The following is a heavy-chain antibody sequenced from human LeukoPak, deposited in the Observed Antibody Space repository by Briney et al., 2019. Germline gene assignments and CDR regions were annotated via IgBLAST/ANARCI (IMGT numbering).Heavy chain of an antibody. CDR3: AELGITMIGGV. Sequence: GGTLRLSCAASGFTFSRYGMNWVRQAPGKGLEWVSYISSSGSTIYYADSVKGRFTISRDNAKNSLYLQMNSLRAEDTAVYYCAELGITMIGGVWGKGTTVTISS. J-gene: IGHJ6*04. CDR1: GFTFSRYG. D-gene: IGHD3-10*02. V-gene: IGHV3-48*03. CDR2: ISSSGSTI.